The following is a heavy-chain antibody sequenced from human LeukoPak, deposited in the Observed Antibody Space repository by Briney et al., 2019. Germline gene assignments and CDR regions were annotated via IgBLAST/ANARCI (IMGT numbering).Heavy chain of an antibody. J-gene: IGHJ3*02. CDR1: GYTFTSYG. CDR3: ARDRGDDSSGYDAFDI. Sequence: ASVKVSCKASGYTFTSYGISWVRQAPGQGLEWMGWISAYNGNTNYAQELQGRVTMTTDTSTSTAYMELRSLRSGDTAVYYCARDRGDDSSGYDAFDIWGQGAMVTVSS. D-gene: IGHD3-22*01. CDR2: ISAYNGNT. V-gene: IGHV1-18*01.